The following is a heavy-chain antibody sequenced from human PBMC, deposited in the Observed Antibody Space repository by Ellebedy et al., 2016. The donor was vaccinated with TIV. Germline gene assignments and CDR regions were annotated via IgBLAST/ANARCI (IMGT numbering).Heavy chain of an antibody. J-gene: IGHJ4*02. D-gene: IGHD2-2*01. Sequence: SETLPLTCKVTDGSISPYYWSWVRQPPGRGLEWISYVYYIGGTNYNPSLKSRVSMSVDTSENQFSLTLTSVTAADTAVYYCARGLNTNSPRHYLDYWGRGLLVTVSS. CDR3: ARGLNTNSPRHYLDY. CDR2: VYYIGGT. V-gene: IGHV4-59*01. CDR1: DGSISPYY.